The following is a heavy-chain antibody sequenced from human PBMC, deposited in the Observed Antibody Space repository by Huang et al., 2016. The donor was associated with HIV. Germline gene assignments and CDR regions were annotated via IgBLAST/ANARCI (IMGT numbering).Heavy chain of an antibody. V-gene: IGHV4-39*01. CDR2: IYYSGST. Sequence: QLQLQESGPGLVKPSETLSLTCSVSGGSISSSSYYWGWIRQPPGKGLEWIGSIYYSGSTFYNPSLKSQVTISVETSKNQVALRLSSVTAADTSVYYCARHMDCSSSSCLAGGHERGPFDMWGQGTMVTVSS. CDR3: ARHMDCSSSSCLAGGHERGPFDM. D-gene: IGHD2-2*01. J-gene: IGHJ3*02. CDR1: GGSISSSSYY.